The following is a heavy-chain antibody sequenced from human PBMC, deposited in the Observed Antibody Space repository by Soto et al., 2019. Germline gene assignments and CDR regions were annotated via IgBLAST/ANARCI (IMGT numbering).Heavy chain of an antibody. CDR1: GGTFSSYA. Sequence: ASVKVSCKASGGTFSSYAISWVRQAPGQGLEWMGGIIPIFGTANYAQKFQGRVTITADESTSTAYMELSSVTAADTAVYYCARTPYDYIWGSYGDVYYYAFDVWGQGTTVTVSS. J-gene: IGHJ6*02. V-gene: IGHV1-69*13. CDR3: ARTPYDYIWGSYGDVYYYAFDV. D-gene: IGHD3-16*01. CDR2: IIPIFGTA.